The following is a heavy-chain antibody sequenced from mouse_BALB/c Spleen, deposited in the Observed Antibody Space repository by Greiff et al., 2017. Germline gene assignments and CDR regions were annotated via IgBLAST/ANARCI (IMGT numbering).Heavy chain of an antibody. D-gene: IGHD2-3*01. J-gene: IGHJ2*01. CDR1: GFAFSSYD. V-gene: IGHV5-12-1*01. CDR3: ARPHDGYSYYFDY. CDR2: ISSGGGST. Sequence: EVQRVESGGGLVKPGGSLKLSCAASGFAFSSYDMSWVRQTPEKRLEWVAYISSGGGSTYYPDTVKGRFTISRDNAKNTLYLQMSSLKSEDTAMYYCARPHDGYSYYFDYWGQGTTLTVSS.